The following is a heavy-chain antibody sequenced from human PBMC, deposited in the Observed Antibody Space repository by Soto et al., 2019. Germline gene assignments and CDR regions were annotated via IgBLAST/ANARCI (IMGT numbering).Heavy chain of an antibody. CDR1: GFSLSARPVG. V-gene: IGHV2-5*02. Sequence: QITLKESGPTRVKPTQTLTLTCTFSGFSLSARPVGVAWIRQPPGKALERLALIYWDDDKRYSPSLMSRLTSTKDTSKNQVVLTMTNVDPGDTAIYYSAHRADFNGNWNGSYFAYGGQGGLVTFS. D-gene: IGHD1-1*01. CDR3: AHRADFNGNWNGSYFAY. CDR2: IYWDDDK. J-gene: IGHJ4*02.